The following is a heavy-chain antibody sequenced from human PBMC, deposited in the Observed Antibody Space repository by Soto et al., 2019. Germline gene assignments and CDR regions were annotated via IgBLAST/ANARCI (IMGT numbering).Heavy chain of an antibody. CDR2: MNPNRTNT. CDR1: GYTFTTYD. Sequence: QVQLMQSGAEVKKPGASVKVSCKASGYTFTTYDINWVRQAPGQGLEWMGWMNPNRTNTGYAEKFQGRVAMRSDTSISTDYMELSSLRYDDTAVYYFVRGGFLSHDHVIIAPATLGFDPWGQGTLVTVSS. J-gene: IGHJ5*02. D-gene: IGHD2-2*01. CDR3: VRGGFLSHDHVIIAPATLGFDP. V-gene: IGHV1-8*01.